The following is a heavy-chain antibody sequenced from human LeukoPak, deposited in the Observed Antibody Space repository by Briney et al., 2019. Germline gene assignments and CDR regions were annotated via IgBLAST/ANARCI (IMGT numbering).Heavy chain of an antibody. J-gene: IGHJ4*02. CDR2: TSDRGTT. CDR3: TRGKTATFED. CDR1: GESISTFF. D-gene: IGHD5-18*01. Sequence: SETLSLTCAVYGESISTFFWNWIRQPPGKGLEWIGETSDRGTTTYNSAFKSRVTISLDTSKRRFSLTLTSVTAADTAVYYCTRGKTATFEDWGQGSLVTVSS. V-gene: IGHV4-34*01.